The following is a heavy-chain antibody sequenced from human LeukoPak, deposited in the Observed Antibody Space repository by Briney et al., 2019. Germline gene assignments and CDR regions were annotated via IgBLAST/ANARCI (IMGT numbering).Heavy chain of an antibody. V-gene: IGHV3-30-3*01. CDR1: RFTFRSYA. J-gene: IGHJ4*02. CDR2: ISYDGSNK. CDR3: ARGSDQYSSIKYYFDY. D-gene: IGHD6-13*01. Sequence: HGGSLRLSCVVSRFTFRSYAMHWVRQAPGKGLEWVALISYDGSNKYYADSVKGRFTISRDNSKNTLYLQMNSLRADDTAFYYCARGSDQYSSIKYYFDYWGQGTLATVSS.